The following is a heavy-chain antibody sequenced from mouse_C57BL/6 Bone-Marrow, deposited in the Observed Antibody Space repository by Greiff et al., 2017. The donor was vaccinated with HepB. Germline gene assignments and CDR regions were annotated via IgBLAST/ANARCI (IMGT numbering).Heavy chain of an antibody. CDR3: ARRDFYYYGSSYNFDY. J-gene: IGHJ2*01. V-gene: IGHV1-9*01. D-gene: IGHD1-1*01. Sequence: QVQLQQSGAELMKPGASVKLSCKATGYTFTGYWIEWVKQRPGHGLEWIGEILPGSGSTNYNEKFKGKATFTADTSSNTAYMQLSSLTTEDSAIYYCARRDFYYYGSSYNFDYWGQGTTLTVSS. CDR1: GYTFTGYW. CDR2: ILPGSGST.